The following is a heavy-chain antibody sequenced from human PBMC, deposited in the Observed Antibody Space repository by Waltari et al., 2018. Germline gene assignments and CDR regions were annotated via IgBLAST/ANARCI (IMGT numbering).Heavy chain of an antibody. CDR1: GGSITSYY. J-gene: IGHJ4*02. CDR3: ARDSSGWHDIDY. Sequence: QVHLQESGPGLVKPSETLSLTCTVSGGSITSYYWTWIRQPAGKGLEWIGRIYISGNSNYNPSLKSRVTMSMDRSKNQFSLNLSSVTAADTAMYYCARDSSGWHDIDYWGQGTLVTVSS. D-gene: IGHD6-19*01. CDR2: IYISGNS. V-gene: IGHV4-4*07.